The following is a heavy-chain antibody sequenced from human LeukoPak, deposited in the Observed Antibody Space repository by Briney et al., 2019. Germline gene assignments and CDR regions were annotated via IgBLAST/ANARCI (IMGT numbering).Heavy chain of an antibody. V-gene: IGHV3-23*01. CDR3: AKAAQTSYDFWSGYYTTPQYYFDY. D-gene: IGHD3-3*01. CDR2: ISGSGGST. Sequence: GGSLRLSCAASGFTFSSYAMSWVRQAPGKGLEWVSAISGSGGSTYYADSVKGRLTISRDNSKNTLYLQMNSLRAEDTAVYYCAKAAQTSYDFWSGYYTTPQYYFDYWGQGTLVTVSS. J-gene: IGHJ4*02. CDR1: GFTFSSYA.